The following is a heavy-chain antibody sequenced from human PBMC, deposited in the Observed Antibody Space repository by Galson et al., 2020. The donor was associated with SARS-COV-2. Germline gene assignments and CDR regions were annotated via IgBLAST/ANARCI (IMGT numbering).Heavy chain of an antibody. Sequence: GGSLRLSCAASGFTFTNYAMNWVRQGPGKGLEWVSAISYSGDSTYYADSVKGRFTISRDNSKNTLYLQMNSLRDDDRAVYYCAKAMGLKRYSGMDVWGQGTTVTVSS. CDR1: GFTFTNYA. J-gene: IGHJ6*02. CDR2: ISYSGDST. CDR3: AKAMGLKRYSGMDV. D-gene: IGHD1-26*01. V-gene: IGHV3-23*01.